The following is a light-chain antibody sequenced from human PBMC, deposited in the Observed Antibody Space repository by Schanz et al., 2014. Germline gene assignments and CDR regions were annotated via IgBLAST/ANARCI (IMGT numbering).Light chain of an antibody. V-gene: IGKV1-5*03. CDR2: KAS. CDR3: QQYDSFPFT. CDR1: QSISSW. Sequence: DIQMTQSPSTLSASVGDRVTLTCRARQSISSWLAWYQQKPGKAPKLLIYKASSLESGVPSRFSGSGSGTEFTLTISSLQPDDFATYYCQQYDSFPFTFGGGTKVEIK. J-gene: IGKJ4*01.